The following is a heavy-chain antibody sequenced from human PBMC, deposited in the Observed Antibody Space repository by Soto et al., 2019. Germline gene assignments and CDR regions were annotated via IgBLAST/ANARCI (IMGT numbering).Heavy chain of an antibody. Sequence: ETLSLTCTVSGGSVSSGSYYWSWIRQPPGKGLEWIGYIYYSGSTNYNPSLKSRVTISVDTSKNQFSLKLSSVTAADTAVYYCAREDSGYEYYFDYWGQGTLVTVSS. CDR2: IYYSGST. D-gene: IGHD5-12*01. V-gene: IGHV4-61*01. J-gene: IGHJ4*02. CDR3: AREDSGYEYYFDY. CDR1: GGSVSSGSYY.